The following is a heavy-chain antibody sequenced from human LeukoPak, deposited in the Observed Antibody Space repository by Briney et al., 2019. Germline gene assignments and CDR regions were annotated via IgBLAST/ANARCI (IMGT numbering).Heavy chain of an antibody. Sequence: GGSLRLSCAASGFTFSRYSMNWVRQAPGKGLEWVAFIRYDGSNKYYADSVKGRFTISRDNSKNTLYLQMNSLRAEDTAVYYCAKDPNSSSVGYYYYMDVWGKGTTVTVSS. CDR2: IRYDGSNK. D-gene: IGHD6-6*01. J-gene: IGHJ6*03. CDR1: GFTFSRYS. CDR3: AKDPNSSSVGYYYYMDV. V-gene: IGHV3-30*02.